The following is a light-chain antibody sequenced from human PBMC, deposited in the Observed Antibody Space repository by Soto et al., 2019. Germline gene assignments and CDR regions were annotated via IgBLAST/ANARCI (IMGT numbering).Light chain of an antibody. J-gene: IGLJ1*01. CDR1: SSDVGSYNL. CDR3: YSYAISD. V-gene: IGLV2-23*02. CDR2: EVS. Sequence: QAVLTQPASVSGSPGQSITISCTGASSDVGSYNLVSWYQQHPGKAPKLLIYEVSKRPSGVSNRFSGSKSGTTASLTISGLQAEDEAHYHCYSYAISDFGPGTKLTVL.